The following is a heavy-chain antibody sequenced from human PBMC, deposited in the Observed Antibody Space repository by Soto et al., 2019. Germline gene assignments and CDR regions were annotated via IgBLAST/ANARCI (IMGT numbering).Heavy chain of an antibody. J-gene: IGHJ6*02. CDR3: ATAGVYQLLPRRVYYYYGMDV. Sequence: ASVKVSCKVSGYTLTELSMHWVRQAPGKGLEWMGGFDPEDGETIYAQKFQGRVTMTEDTSTDTAYMELSSLRSEDTAVYYCATAGVYQLLPRRVYYYYGMDVWGQGTTVTVSS. D-gene: IGHD2-2*01. CDR1: GYTLTELS. CDR2: FDPEDGET. V-gene: IGHV1-24*01.